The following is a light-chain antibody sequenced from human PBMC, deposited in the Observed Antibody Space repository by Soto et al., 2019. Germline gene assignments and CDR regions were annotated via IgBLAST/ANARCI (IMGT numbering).Light chain of an antibody. CDR3: QQYNEWPLT. J-gene: IGKJ4*01. V-gene: IGKV3-15*01. CDR1: QNVSNN. CDR2: GTS. Sequence: EIVMTQSPATLSVSPGERATLSCRASQNVSNNLAWYQQKPGQAPSILIYGTSTRATGFPARFSGSASGTDFTLTISSLQSEDFAVYYCQQYNEWPLTFGGGTKVDIK.